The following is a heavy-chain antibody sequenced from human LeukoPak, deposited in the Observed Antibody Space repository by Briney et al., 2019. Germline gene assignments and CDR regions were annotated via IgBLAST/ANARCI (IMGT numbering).Heavy chain of an antibody. V-gene: IGHV3-23*01. CDR1: GFTFSTYA. Sequence: PGGSLRLSCAASGFTFSTYAMNWVRQAPGKGLEWVSGISGSGGSTYYADSVKGRFTISRDNSENTLYLQMNSLRAEDTAVYYCAKGGVVIVRDFYYYYMDVWGKGTTVTVPS. J-gene: IGHJ6*03. CDR2: ISGSGGST. CDR3: AKGGVVIVRDFYYYYMDV. D-gene: IGHD3-3*01.